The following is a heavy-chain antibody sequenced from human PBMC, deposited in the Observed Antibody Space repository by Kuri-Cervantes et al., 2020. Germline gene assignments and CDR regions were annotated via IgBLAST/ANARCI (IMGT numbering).Heavy chain of an antibody. CDR2: IYYSGST. V-gene: IGHV4-59*01. Sequence: SETLSLTCTVSGGSISSYYWSWIRQPPGKGLEWIGYIYYSGSTNYNPSLRIRVTISVDTSKNQFSLKLSSVTAADTAVYYCASSWSSTFDYWGQGTLVTVSS. CDR1: GGSISSYY. CDR3: ASSWSSTFDY. D-gene: IGHD3-10*01. J-gene: IGHJ4*02.